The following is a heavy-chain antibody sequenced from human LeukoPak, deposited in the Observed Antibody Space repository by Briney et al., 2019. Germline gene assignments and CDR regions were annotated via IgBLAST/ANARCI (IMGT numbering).Heavy chain of an antibody. D-gene: IGHD5-18*01. V-gene: IGHV3-64*01. Sequence: GGSLRLSCAASGFTFSTYAMHWVRRAPGKGLEYVSAITSNGGSTYYANSVKGRFTISRDNSKNMLYLQMGSLRAEDMGVYYCARVGDPMTIGYSSGFLDLWGQGTLVTVSS. CDR2: ITSNGGST. CDR3: ARVGDPMTIGYSSGFLDL. J-gene: IGHJ4*02. CDR1: GFTFSTYA.